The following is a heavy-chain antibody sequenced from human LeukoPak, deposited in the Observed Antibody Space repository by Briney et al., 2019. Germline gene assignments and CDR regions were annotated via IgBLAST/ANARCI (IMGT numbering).Heavy chain of an antibody. D-gene: IGHD3-16*02. CDR3: ARPYDYLWGSYRNDAFEI. J-gene: IGHJ3*02. CDR2: INPNSGGT. CDR1: GYTFVANH. Sequence: ASVTVSCKASGYTFVANHLHWVRQAPGQGPEWMGWINPNSGGTNYAQKFEGRVTMTRDTSISTVYMELSRLRYDDTAVYFCARPYDYLWGSYRNDAFEIWGQGTMVTVSS. V-gene: IGHV1-2*02.